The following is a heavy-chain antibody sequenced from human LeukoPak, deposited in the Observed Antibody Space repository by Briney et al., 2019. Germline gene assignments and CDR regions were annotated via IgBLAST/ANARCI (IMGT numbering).Heavy chain of an antibody. V-gene: IGHV4-4*07. CDR2: IYMTGST. D-gene: IGHD3-10*01. CDR3: ARVALFGSGSYYWFDP. J-gene: IGHJ5*02. Sequence: SETLSLTSTVSGGSISGHYWSWIRQPAGKGLEWSGRIYMTGSTNYNPSLKSRVTMSVDMSKNQFSLKLSSVTAADTAVYFCARVALFGSGSYYWFDPWGQGTLVTVSS. CDR1: GGSISGHY.